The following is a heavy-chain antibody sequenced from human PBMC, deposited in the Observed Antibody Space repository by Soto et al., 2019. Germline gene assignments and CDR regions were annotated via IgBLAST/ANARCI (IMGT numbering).Heavy chain of an antibody. J-gene: IGHJ5*02. CDR2: ISYDGSNK. D-gene: IGHD6-13*01. Sequence: TGGSLRLSCAASGFTFSSYAMHWVRQAPGKGLEWVAVISYDGSNKYYADSVKGRFTISRDNSKNTLYLQMNSLRAEDTAVYYCARHPERIAEIGWFDPWGQGTLVTVSS. CDR3: ARHPERIAEIGWFDP. V-gene: IGHV3-30-3*01. CDR1: GFTFSSYA.